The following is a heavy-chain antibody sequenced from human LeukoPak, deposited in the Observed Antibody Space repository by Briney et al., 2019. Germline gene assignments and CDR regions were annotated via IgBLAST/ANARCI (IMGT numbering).Heavy chain of an antibody. CDR1: GGSFSGYY. CDR3: ARRALYYDSSGYRGRYYYYMDV. J-gene: IGHJ6*03. Sequence: SETLSLTCAVYGGSFSGYYWSWIRQPPGKGLEWIGEINHSGSTNYNPSLKSRVTISVDTSKNQFSLKLSSVTAADTAVYYCARRALYYDSSGYRGRYYYYMDVWGKGTTVTVSS. CDR2: INHSGST. D-gene: IGHD3-22*01. V-gene: IGHV4-34*01.